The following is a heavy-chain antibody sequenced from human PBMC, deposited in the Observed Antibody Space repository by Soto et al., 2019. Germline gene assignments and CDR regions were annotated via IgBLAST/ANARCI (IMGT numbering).Heavy chain of an antibody. CDR3: AKDRGRIAARYYYYYMDV. Sequence: VQLVESGGGLVQPGRSLRLSCAASGFTFDDYAMHWVRQAPGKGLEWVSGISWNSGSIGYADSVKGRFTISRDNAKNSLYLQMNSLRAEDTALYYCAKDRGRIAARYYYYYMDVWGKGTTVTVSS. V-gene: IGHV3-9*01. CDR2: ISWNSGSI. J-gene: IGHJ6*03. D-gene: IGHD6-6*01. CDR1: GFTFDDYA.